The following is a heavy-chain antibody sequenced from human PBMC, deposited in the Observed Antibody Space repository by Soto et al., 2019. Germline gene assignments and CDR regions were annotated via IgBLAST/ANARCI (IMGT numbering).Heavy chain of an antibody. CDR3: AKGTFYGNHLFDF. CDR1: EFTFSDYA. CDR2: ISASGDNT. D-gene: IGHD4-17*01. Sequence: LRLSCAASEFTFSDYAMSWVRQAPGKGLEWVPGISASGDNTYSADSVKGRFTISRDNSKNTLYLQMNSLRAEDTAVYYCAKGTFYGNHLFDFWGQGTLVTVSS. V-gene: IGHV3-23*01. J-gene: IGHJ4*02.